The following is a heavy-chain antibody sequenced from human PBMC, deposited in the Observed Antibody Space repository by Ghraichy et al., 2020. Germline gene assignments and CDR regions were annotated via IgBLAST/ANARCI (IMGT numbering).Heavy chain of an antibody. D-gene: IGHD4-17*01. CDR3: ARESVLDGDYYNVFDY. CDR2: IKQDGSEK. V-gene: IGHV3-7*01. J-gene: IGHJ4*02. CDR1: GFIFSSYW. Sequence: GESLNISCVASGFIFSSYWMCWVRQVPGKGLEWVANIKQDGSEKYYVDSVKGRFTISRDNAKNSLYLQMNRLRAEDTAVYYCARESVLDGDYYNVFDYWGQGTLVTVSS.